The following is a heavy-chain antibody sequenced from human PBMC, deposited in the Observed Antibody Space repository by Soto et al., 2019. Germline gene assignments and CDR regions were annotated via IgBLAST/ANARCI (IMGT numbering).Heavy chain of an antibody. D-gene: IGHD5-12*01. J-gene: IGHJ6*02. CDR2: INAGNGNT. CDR3: ARGKNSGYVLGAPYYYYGMDV. CDR1: GCPFTSYA. V-gene: IGHV1-3*01. Sequence: XSVKVACKASGCPFTSYAMHWVRQAPGQRLEWMGWINAGNGNTKYSQKFQGRVTITRDTSASTAYMELSSLRSEDTAVYYCARGKNSGYVLGAPYYYYGMDVWGQGTTVTVSS.